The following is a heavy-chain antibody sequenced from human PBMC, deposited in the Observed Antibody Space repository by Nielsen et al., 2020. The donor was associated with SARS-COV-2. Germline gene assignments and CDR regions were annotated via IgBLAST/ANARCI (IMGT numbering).Heavy chain of an antibody. CDR2: ISSSSYI. J-gene: IGHJ5*02. CDR3: ARDRGSSTRDNWFDP. Sequence: GGSLRLSCAASGFTFSSYSMNWVRQAPGKGLEWVSSISSSSYIYYADSVKGRFTISRDNAKNSLYLQMNSLRAEDTAVYYCARDRGSSTRDNWFDPWGQGTLVTVSS. V-gene: IGHV3-21*01. D-gene: IGHD2-2*01. CDR1: GFTFSSYS.